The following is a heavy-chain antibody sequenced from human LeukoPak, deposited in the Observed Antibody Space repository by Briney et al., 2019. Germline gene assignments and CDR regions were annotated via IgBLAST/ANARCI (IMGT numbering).Heavy chain of an antibody. CDR1: GGSLSGYY. Sequence: SETLSLTCTVSGGSLSGYYWSWIRPPPGKGLEWIGYVYYSGSATYNPSLKSRVTISVDTSKNQFSLRLGSVTAADTAVYYWARDATVASYYGMDVWGQGTTVIVSS. J-gene: IGHJ6*02. CDR3: ARDATVASYYGMDV. D-gene: IGHD4-23*01. V-gene: IGHV4-59*01. CDR2: VYYSGSA.